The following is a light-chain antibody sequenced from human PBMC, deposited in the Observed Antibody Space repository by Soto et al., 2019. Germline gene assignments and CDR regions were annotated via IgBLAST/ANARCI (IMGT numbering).Light chain of an antibody. CDR1: TSNIGTNT. CDR2: TND. J-gene: IGLJ1*01. CDR3: ATWDDSVYV. Sequence: QSVLTQPPSASGTPGQRVTISCSGSTSNIGTNTVNWFQHLPGSAPKLLIYTNDQRPSGVPDRFYGSRSGTSASLAISGLQSEDEADNFCATWDDSVYVVGTGTKLTV. V-gene: IGLV1-44*01.